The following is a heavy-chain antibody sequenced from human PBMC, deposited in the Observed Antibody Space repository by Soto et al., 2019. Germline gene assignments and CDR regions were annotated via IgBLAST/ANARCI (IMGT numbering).Heavy chain of an antibody. CDR3: GRLAEAATGHTDFDF. V-gene: IGHV4-39*02. D-gene: IGHD2-15*01. Sequence: KPSETLSLTCTVSGASIKSRNYFWGWIRQPPGKGLEFVGSIHSSGGTYYNPSLKSRVTVSVDLSNSHFSLSLKSLTATDTAVYYCGRLAEAATGHTDFDFRGQGTLVTVSS. CDR2: IHSSGGT. CDR1: GASIKSRNYF. J-gene: IGHJ4*02.